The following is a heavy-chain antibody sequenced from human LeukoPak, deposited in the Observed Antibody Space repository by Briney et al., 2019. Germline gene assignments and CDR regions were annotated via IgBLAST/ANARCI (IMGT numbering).Heavy chain of an antibody. V-gene: IGHV1-18*01. CDR2: ISAYNGNT. CDR1: GYTFTSYG. CDR3: ARVGIAAAGTIDVDY. D-gene: IGHD6-13*01. Sequence: ASVKVSCKASGYTFTSYGISWVRQAPGQGLEGMGWISAYNGNTNHAQKLQGRVTMTTDTSTRTAYMELRSLRSDDTAVYYCARVGIAAAGTIDVDYWGQGTLVTVSS. J-gene: IGHJ4*02.